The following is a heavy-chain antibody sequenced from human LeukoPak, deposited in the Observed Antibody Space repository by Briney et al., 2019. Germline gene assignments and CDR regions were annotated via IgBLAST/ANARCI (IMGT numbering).Heavy chain of an antibody. CDR3: ARAFTYYYDSSGQRFDY. CDR1: GGSIRSSSYY. J-gene: IGHJ4*02. Sequence: PSETLSLTCLVSGGSIRSSSYYWAWIRQPPGEGLEWIGSIHYGGNTRYNPSLKSRVTISIDTSKNQFSLNMNSLTAADTAVYHCARAFTYYYDSSGQRFDYWGQGTLVTVSS. CDR2: IHYGGNT. D-gene: IGHD3-22*01. V-gene: IGHV4-39*01.